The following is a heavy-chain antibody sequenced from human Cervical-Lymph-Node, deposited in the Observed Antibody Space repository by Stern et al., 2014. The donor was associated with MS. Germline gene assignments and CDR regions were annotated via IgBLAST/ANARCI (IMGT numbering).Heavy chain of an antibody. Sequence: QVQLQESGPGLVKPSETLSLTCTVSSGSISGYYWTWIRQPAGKGLEWIGRRYPRGTRDYNPSLKSRFTRSVDTSKNQFSLSLNSVTAADTAVYYCARVPGVKKYFYGMDVWGPGTRVTVSS. CDR3: ARVPGVKKYFYGMDV. CDR1: SGSISGYY. D-gene: IGHD2-2*01. J-gene: IGHJ6*02. CDR2: RYPRGTR. V-gene: IGHV4-4*07.